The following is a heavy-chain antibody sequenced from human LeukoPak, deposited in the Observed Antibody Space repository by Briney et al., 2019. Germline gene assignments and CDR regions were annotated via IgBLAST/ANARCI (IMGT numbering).Heavy chain of an antibody. D-gene: IGHD1-1*01. CDR3: ARPMNDLAGDTFDY. J-gene: IGHJ4*02. CDR1: GFTFSSYW. CDR2: IKQDGSEK. V-gene: IGHV3-7*05. Sequence: GGSLRLSCAASGFTFSSYWMSWVRQAPGKGLEWVANIKQDGSEKYYVDSAKGRFTISRDNAKNSLYLQMNSLRAEDTAVYYCARPMNDLAGDTFDYWGQGTLVTVSS.